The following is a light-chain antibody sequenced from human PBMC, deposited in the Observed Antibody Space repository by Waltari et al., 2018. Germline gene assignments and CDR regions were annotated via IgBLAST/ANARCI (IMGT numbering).Light chain of an antibody. CDR3: SSYTTSVTRV. CDR1: GSDVGRYDF. J-gene: IGLJ3*02. Sequence: QSALTQPASVSGSPGQSITISCTGTGSDVGRYDFVSWYQQYPGKAPKLMIYDVNKRPPEMSTRVSGSKSGNTASLTISGLQAEDEADYYCSSYTTSVTRVFGGGTKLTVL. CDR2: DVN. V-gene: IGLV2-14*01.